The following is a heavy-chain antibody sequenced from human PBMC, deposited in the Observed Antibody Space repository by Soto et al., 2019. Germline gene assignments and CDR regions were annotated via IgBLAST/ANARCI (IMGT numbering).Heavy chain of an antibody. D-gene: IGHD5-18*01. CDR3: AKDSGYNYGYFRWFDP. J-gene: IGHJ5*02. CDR1: GGSISSGGYY. V-gene: IGHV4-30-2*01. Sequence: PSDTLSLTCTVSGGSISSGGYYWSWIRQHPGKGLEWIGYIYHSGSTYYNPSLKSRVTISVDRSKNQFSLKLSSVTAADTAVYYCAKDSGYNYGYFRWFDPWGQGTLVTVSS. CDR2: IYHSGST.